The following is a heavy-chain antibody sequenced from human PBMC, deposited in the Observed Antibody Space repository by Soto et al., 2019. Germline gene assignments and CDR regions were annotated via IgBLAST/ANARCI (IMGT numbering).Heavy chain of an antibody. CDR2: TRNKANSYAT. J-gene: IGHJ4*02. CDR3: ARDTGGSYDY. Sequence: EVQLVESGGGLVQPGGSLRLSCAASGFTFGDYYMDWVRQVPGKGPEWIGRTRNKANSYATEYVASVKGRFTISRDDSKDSMYLQMNTLKTEDTAVYYCARDTGGSYDYWGQGALVIVSS. D-gene: IGHD1-26*01. V-gene: IGHV3-72*01. CDR1: GFTFGDYY.